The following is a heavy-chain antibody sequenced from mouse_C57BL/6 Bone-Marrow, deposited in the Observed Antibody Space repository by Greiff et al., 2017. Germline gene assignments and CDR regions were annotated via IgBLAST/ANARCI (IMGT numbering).Heavy chain of an antibody. CDR1: GYTFTSYW. V-gene: IGHV1-59*01. Sequence: VQLQQPGAELVRPGTSVKLSCKASGYTFTSYWMHWVKQRPGQGLEWIGVIDPSDSYTNYNQKFKGKATLTVDTSSSTAYMQLSSLTSEDSAVYYCARERDYYYGSSSAGYWGQGTTLTVSS. CDR2: IDPSDSYT. D-gene: IGHD1-1*01. CDR3: ARERDYYYGSSSAGY. J-gene: IGHJ2*01.